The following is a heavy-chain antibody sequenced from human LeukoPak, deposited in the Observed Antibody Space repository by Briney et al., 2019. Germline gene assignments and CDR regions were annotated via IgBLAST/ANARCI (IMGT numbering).Heavy chain of an antibody. Sequence: TGGSLRLSCAASGFTFSNAWMSWVRQAPGKGLEWVGRFKSKTDGGTIDYAAPVKGRFTISRDDSKNMFYLQMNSLKTEDTAVYYCTTDSNDSSGWSGGFDYWGQGTLVTVSS. CDR1: GFTFSNAW. D-gene: IGHD6-19*01. CDR2: FKSKTDGGTI. CDR3: TTDSNDSSGWSGGFDY. J-gene: IGHJ4*02. V-gene: IGHV3-15*01.